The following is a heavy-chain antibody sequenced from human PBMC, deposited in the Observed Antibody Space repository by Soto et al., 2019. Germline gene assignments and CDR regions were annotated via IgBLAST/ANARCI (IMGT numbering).Heavy chain of an antibody. J-gene: IGHJ3*02. D-gene: IGHD1-20*01. CDR2: IYSSGNT. CDR1: GGSIRNYF. V-gene: IGHV4-4*07. CDR3: VRDVESPGISGSWGAFDI. Sequence: LSETLSLTCTVSGGSIRNYFWTWIRQPAGKGLEWIGRIYSSGNTVYNASLKSRVTMSIDMSKNQFSLKLSSMTAADTAVYYCVRDVESPGISGSWGAFDIWGQGTVVTVSS.